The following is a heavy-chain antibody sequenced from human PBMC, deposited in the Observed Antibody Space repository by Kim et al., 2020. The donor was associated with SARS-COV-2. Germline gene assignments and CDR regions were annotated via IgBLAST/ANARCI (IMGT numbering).Heavy chain of an antibody. CDR1: GDSISSNDYF. Sequence: SETLSLTCTVSGDSISSNDYFWGWIRKPPGKGLEWIGSSSYSGTAYYNPSLKSRVTISVDTSKNQFSLKLSSVTTADTAVNYCARRGSGWYIHYWGQGTL. D-gene: IGHD6-19*01. CDR3: ARRGSGWYIHY. V-gene: IGHV4-39*01. CDR2: SSYSGTA. J-gene: IGHJ4*02.